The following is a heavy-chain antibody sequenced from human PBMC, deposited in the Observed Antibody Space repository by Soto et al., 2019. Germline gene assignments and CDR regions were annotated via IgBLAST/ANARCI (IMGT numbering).Heavy chain of an antibody. CDR3: ASSSSWANYYYHYMDV. V-gene: IGHV1-8*01. D-gene: IGHD6-13*01. J-gene: IGHJ6*03. CDR2: MNPNSGNT. CDR1: GYTFTSYD. Sequence: ASVKVSCKASGYTFTSYDINWVRQATGQGLEWMGWMNPNSGNTGYAQKFQGRVTMTRNTSISTAYMELSSLRSEDTAVYYCASSSSWANYYYHYMDVWGKGTTVTVSS.